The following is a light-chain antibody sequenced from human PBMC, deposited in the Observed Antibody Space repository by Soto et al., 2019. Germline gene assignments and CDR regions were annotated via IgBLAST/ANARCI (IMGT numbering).Light chain of an antibody. V-gene: IGKV1-5*01. CDR3: QQYNSYPFT. J-gene: IGKJ3*01. Sequence: DIQMTQSPSTLSASVGDRVTITCRASQSISSWLAWYQQKPGKAPKLLIYDASSFESGVPSRFSGSGSATEFTLTISSLQPDDFATYYCQQYNSYPFTFGPGTKVDIK. CDR2: DAS. CDR1: QSISSW.